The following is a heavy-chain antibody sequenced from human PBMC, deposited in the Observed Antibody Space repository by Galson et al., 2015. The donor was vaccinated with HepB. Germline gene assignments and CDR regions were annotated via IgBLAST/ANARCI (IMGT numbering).Heavy chain of an antibody. CDR2: IYTSGST. Sequence: TLSLTCTVSGGSISSGSYYWSWIRQPAGQGLEWIGRIYTSGSTNYNPSLKSRVTISVDTSKNQFSLKLSSVTAADTAVYYCARAAAGTSPLDYWGQGTLVTVSS. CDR3: ARAAAGTSPLDY. J-gene: IGHJ4*02. V-gene: IGHV4-61*02. D-gene: IGHD6-13*01. CDR1: GGSISSGSYY.